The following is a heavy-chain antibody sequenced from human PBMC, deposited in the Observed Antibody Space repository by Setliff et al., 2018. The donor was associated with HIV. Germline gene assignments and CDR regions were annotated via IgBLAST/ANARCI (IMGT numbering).Heavy chain of an antibody. V-gene: IGHV1-69*13. CDR1: GGTFSSYA. CDR2: IIPVFGTT. CDR3: ARDILERGYYYYYMDV. Sequence: SVKVSCKAPGGTFSSYAISWVRQAPGQGLDWMGGIIPVFGTTNYAQKFQGRVTITADESTSTAYMELSSLRSEDTAVYYCARDILERGYYYYYMDVWGKGTTVTVSS. D-gene: IGHD3-3*01. J-gene: IGHJ6*03.